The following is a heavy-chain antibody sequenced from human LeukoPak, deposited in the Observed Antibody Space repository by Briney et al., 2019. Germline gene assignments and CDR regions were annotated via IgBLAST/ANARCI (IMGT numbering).Heavy chain of an antibody. J-gene: IGHJ4*02. Sequence: PGGSLRLSCAASGFTFSSYWMHWVRQAPGKGLVWVSRINSDGSSTTYADSVKGRFTISRDNAKNTLYLQMNSLRAEDTAMYYCARQYSYDSSGHYPWDYWGQGTLVTVSS. CDR1: GFTFSSYW. CDR3: ARQYSYDSSGHYPWDY. D-gene: IGHD3-22*01. V-gene: IGHV3-74*03. CDR2: INSDGSST.